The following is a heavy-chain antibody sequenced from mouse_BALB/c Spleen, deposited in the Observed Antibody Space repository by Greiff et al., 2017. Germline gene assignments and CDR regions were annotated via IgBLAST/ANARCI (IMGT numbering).Heavy chain of an antibody. V-gene: IGHV5-17*02. CDR1: GFTFSSFG. Sequence: EVKVEESGGGLVQPGGSRKLSCAASGFTFSSFGMHWVRQAPEKGLEWVAYISSGSSTIYYADKVKGRFTISRDNPKNTPFLQMTSLRSEDTAMYYCTSSPYYDERGDYAMDYWGQGTSVTVSS. CDR2: ISSGSSTI. CDR3: TSSPYYDERGDYAMDY. J-gene: IGHJ4*01. D-gene: IGHD1-1*01.